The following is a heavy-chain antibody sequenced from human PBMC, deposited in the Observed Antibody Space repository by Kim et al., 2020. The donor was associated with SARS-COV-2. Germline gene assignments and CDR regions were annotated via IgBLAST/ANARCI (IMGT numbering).Heavy chain of an antibody. CDR2: ISYDGSNK. V-gene: IGHV3-30*04. CDR3: ARSRGWGRIAVAGTQDY. J-gene: IGHJ4*02. CDR1: GFTFSSYA. Sequence: GGSLRLSCAASGFTFSSYAMHWVRQAPGKGLEWVAVISYDGSNKYYADSVKGRFTISRDNSKNTLYLQMNSLRAEDTAVYYCARSRGWGRIAVAGTQDYWGQGTLVTVSS. D-gene: IGHD6-19*01.